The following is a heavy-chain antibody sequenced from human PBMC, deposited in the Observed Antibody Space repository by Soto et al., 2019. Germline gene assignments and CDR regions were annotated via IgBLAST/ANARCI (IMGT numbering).Heavy chain of an antibody. D-gene: IGHD3-22*01. J-gene: IGHJ4*02. Sequence: QVQLVQSGAEVKKPGSSVKVSCKASGGTFSSYAISWVRQAPGQGLEWMGGIITIFGTANYAQKFQGRVTITADESTSTAYMELSSLSSEDTAVYYCAREGASGSHIGYWGQGTLVTVSS. CDR3: AREGASGSHIGY. V-gene: IGHV1-69*01. CDR2: IITIFGTA. CDR1: GGTFSSYA.